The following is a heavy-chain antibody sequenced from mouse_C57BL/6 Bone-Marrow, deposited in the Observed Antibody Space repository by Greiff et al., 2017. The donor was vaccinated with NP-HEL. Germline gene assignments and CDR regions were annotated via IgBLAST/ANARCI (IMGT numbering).Heavy chain of an antibody. CDR1: GFTFSDYG. CDR2: ISNLAYSI. D-gene: IGHD2-3*01. J-gene: IGHJ3*01. Sequence: EVKLMESGGGLVQPGGSLKLSCAASGFTFSDYGMAWVRQAPRKGPEWVAFISNLAYSIYYADTVTGRFTISRENAKNTLYLEMSGLRAEDTAMYYCARHDDVYYGFAYWGQGTLVTVSA. V-gene: IGHV5-15*01. CDR3: ARHDDVYYGFAY.